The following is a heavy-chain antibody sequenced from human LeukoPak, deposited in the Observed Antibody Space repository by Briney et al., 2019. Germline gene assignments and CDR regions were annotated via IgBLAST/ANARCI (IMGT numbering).Heavy chain of an antibody. Sequence: SETLSLTCTVSGGSISRYYWSWIRQPPGKGLEWIGYIYYSGSTNYNPSLKSRVTISVDTSKNQFSLKLSSVTAADTAVYYCARTYSLGPVDYWGQGTLVTVSS. D-gene: IGHD2-21*01. CDR1: GGSISRYY. V-gene: IGHV4-59*08. CDR2: IYYSGST. CDR3: ARTYSLGPVDY. J-gene: IGHJ4*02.